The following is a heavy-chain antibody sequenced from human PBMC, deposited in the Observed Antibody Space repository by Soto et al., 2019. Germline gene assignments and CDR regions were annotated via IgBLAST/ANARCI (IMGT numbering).Heavy chain of an antibody. CDR2: ISGSGFKK. D-gene: IGHD1-26*01. CDR1: GFIFENFG. Sequence: GGSLRLSCAASGFIFENFGMSWVRQAPGKGLEWISSISGSGFKKYYADSVKGRFTISRDNSKSTVYLELNNLSAEDTAVYHCAKNQGVELVPLATVDWFDPWGQGSVVT. J-gene: IGHJ5*02. V-gene: IGHV3-23*01. CDR3: AKNQGVELVPLATVDWFDP.